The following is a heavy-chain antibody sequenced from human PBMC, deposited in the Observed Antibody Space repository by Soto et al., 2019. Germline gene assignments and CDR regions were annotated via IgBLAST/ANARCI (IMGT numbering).Heavy chain of an antibody. CDR1: GFTFDDYA. V-gene: IGHV3-9*01. Sequence: PGGSLRLSCAASGFTFDDYAMHWVRQAPGKGLEWVSGISWNSGSIGYADSVKGRFTISRDNAKNSLYLQMNSLRAEDTALYYCAKAGPTTRNNYYYYYYMDVWGKGTTVTVSS. CDR2: ISWNSGSI. J-gene: IGHJ6*03. CDR3: AKAGPTTRNNYYYYYYMDV. D-gene: IGHD1-1*01.